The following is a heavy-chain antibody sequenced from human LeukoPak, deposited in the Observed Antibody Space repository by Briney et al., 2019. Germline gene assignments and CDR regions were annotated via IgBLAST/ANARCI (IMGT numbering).Heavy chain of an antibody. V-gene: IGHV1-46*01. J-gene: IGHJ5*02. D-gene: IGHD3-10*01. CDR1: GYTFTSYY. CDR3: ARGGLLWFGELFVNHWFDP. Sequence: EASVKVSCKASGYTFTSYYMHWVRQAPGQGLEWMGIINPSGGSTSYAQKFQGRVTMTRDTSTSTVYMELSSLRSEDTAVYYCARGGLLWFGELFVNHWFDPWGQGTLVTVSS. CDR2: INPSGGST.